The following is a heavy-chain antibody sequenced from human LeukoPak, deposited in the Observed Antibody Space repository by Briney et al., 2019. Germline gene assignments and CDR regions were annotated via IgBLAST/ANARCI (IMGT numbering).Heavy chain of an antibody. V-gene: IGHV3-23*01. Sequence: GGSLRLSCAASGFTFSSYWMSWVRQAPGKGLEWVSAISGSGGHTYYADSVKGRFTISRDNSKNTLFLQMNSLRAEDTAVYYCGNRDPSSTWYQFWGQGTLVTVSS. D-gene: IGHD6-13*01. J-gene: IGHJ4*02. CDR3: GNRDPSSTWYQF. CDR2: ISGSGGHT. CDR1: GFTFSSYW.